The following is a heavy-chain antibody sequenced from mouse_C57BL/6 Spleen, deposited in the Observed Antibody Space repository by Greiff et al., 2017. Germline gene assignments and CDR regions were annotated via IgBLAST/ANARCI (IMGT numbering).Heavy chain of an antibody. CDR2: IYPSDSDT. CDR3: AISGSSYYFDY. D-gene: IGHD1-1*01. J-gene: IGHJ2*01. CDR1: GYTFTSYW. Sequence: VQLQQPGAELVKPGASVKVSCKASGYTFTSYWMHWVKQRPGQGLEWIGRIYPSDSDTNYNQKFKGKATLTVDKSSSTAYMQLSSLTSEDSAVYYCAISGSSYYFDYWGQGTTLTVSS. V-gene: IGHV1-74*01.